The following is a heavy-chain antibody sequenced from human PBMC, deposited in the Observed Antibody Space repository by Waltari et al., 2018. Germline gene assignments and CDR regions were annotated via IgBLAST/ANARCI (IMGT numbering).Heavy chain of an antibody. CDR1: GYTFTSYG. D-gene: IGHD3-10*01. Sequence: QVQLVQSGAEVKKPGASVKVSCKASGYTFTSYGISWVRQAPGQGLEWMGWISAYNGNTNYAQKLQGRVTMTTDTSTSTAYMELRSLRSDDTAVYYCARDPSLWFREFQYSASLDYWGQGTLVTVSS. CDR2: ISAYNGNT. CDR3: ARDPSLWFREFQYSASLDY. V-gene: IGHV1-18*01. J-gene: IGHJ4*02.